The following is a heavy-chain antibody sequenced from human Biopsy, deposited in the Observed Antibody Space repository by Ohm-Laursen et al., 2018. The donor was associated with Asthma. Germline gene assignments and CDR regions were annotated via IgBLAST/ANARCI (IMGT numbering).Heavy chain of an antibody. CDR3: ARDRGGTYGRTFES. CDR1: GGSISTYY. J-gene: IGHJ4*02. Sequence: SDTLSLTCTVSGGSISTYYWTWIRQPPGKGLECVAYLYNSGTTNYNPSLKSRVTISVDTSKNQVSLNVRSVTAADTAVYYCARDRGGTYGRTFESWGQGTLVTVSS. V-gene: IGHV4-59*01. D-gene: IGHD1-26*01. CDR2: LYNSGTT.